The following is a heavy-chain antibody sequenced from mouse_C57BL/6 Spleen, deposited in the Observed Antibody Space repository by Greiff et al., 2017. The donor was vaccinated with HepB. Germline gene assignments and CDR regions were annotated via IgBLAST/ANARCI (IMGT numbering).Heavy chain of an antibody. J-gene: IGHJ3*01. CDR3: TRSSSSYGAFAY. CDR1: GYTFTDYE. CDR2: IDPETGGT. Sequence: QVQLQQSGAELVRPGASVTLSCKASGYTFTDYEMHWVKQTPVHGLEWIGAIDPETGGTAYNQKFKGKAILTADKSSSTAYMELRSLTSEDSAVYYCTRSSSSYGAFAYWGQGTLVTVSA. V-gene: IGHV1-15*01. D-gene: IGHD1-1*01.